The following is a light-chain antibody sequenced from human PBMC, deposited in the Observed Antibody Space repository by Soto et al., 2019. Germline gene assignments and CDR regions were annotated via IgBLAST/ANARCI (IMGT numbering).Light chain of an antibody. CDR1: QPVNNN. CDR3: QQYEKWPPSIT. J-gene: IGKJ5*01. V-gene: IGKV3-15*01. Sequence: IVMTQSPATLSLSPGERLTPSCRSSQPVNNNLAWYQHKPGQAPRLLIYGASTRATGISARFSGGGSGTEFTLTISSLQSEDFALYFCQQYEKWPPSITFGQGTRLEIK. CDR2: GAS.